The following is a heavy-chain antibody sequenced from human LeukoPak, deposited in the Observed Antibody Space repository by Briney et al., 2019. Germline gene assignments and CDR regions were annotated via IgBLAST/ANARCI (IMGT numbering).Heavy chain of an antibody. J-gene: IGHJ4*02. CDR1: GFTFSSYE. V-gene: IGHV3-48*03. Sequence: PGGSLRLSCAASGFTFSSYEMNWVRQAPGKGLKWVSYISSSGSTIYYADSVKGRFTISRDNSKNTLYLQMNSLRAEDTAVYYCARGDDILTGSLFDYWGQGTLVTVSS. CDR3: ARGDDILTGSLFDY. CDR2: ISSSGSTI. D-gene: IGHD3-9*01.